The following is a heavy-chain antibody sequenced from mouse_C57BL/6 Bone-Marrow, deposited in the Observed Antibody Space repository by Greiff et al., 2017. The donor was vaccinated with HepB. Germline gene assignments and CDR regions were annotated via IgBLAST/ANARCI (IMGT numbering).Heavy chain of an antibody. CDR2: IDPSDSYT. D-gene: IGHD2-3*01. Sequence: QVQLQQSGAELVLPGASVKLSCKASGYTFTSYWMHWVKQRPGQGLEWIGEIDPSDSYTNYNQKFKGKSTLTVDKSSSTAYMQLSSLTSEDSAVYYCARWGWLLPCDYWGQGTTLTVSS. CDR3: ARWGWLLPCDY. CDR1: GYTFTSYW. V-gene: IGHV1-69*01. J-gene: IGHJ2*01.